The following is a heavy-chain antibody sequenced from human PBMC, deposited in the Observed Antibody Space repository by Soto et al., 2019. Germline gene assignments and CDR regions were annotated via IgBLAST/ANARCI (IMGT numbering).Heavy chain of an antibody. J-gene: IGHJ6*02. CDR3: ARDAKYSLSWYYYQGIDV. D-gene: IGHD1-26*01. CDR2: VHVTGNI. Sequence: SETLSLTCTVSNDSFTSYYWSWIRQSAGRGLEWIGRVHVTGNIHYNPSLRSRVTMSSDSSSNQFFLRLSSVTAADTAVYYCARDAKYSLSWYYYQGIDVWGPGTTVTVSS. CDR1: NDSFTSYY. V-gene: IGHV4-4*07.